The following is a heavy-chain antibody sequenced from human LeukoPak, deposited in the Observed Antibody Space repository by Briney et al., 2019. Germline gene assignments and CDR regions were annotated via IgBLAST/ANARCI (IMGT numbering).Heavy chain of an antibody. Sequence: GGSLRLSCAAAGFTFSSYGMHWVRQAPGKGLEWVAFIRYDGSNKYYADSVKGRFTISRDNSKNTLYLQMNSLRAEDTAVYYCAKVRYDGVVVPAAMGYWGQGTLVTVSS. CDR2: IRYDGSNK. CDR3: AKVRYDGVVVPAAMGY. V-gene: IGHV3-30*02. CDR1: GFTFSSYG. J-gene: IGHJ4*02. D-gene: IGHD2-2*01.